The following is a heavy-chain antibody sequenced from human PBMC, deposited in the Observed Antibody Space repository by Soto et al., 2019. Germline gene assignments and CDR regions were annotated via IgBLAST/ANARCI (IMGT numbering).Heavy chain of an antibody. Sequence: GESLKISCKGSGYSFTSYWISWVRQMPGKGLEWMGRIDPSDSYTNYSPSFQGHVTISADKSISTAYLQWSSLKASDTAMYYCARLKGIAARPSYYYYGMDVWGQGTTVTAP. V-gene: IGHV5-10-1*01. J-gene: IGHJ6*02. CDR3: ARLKGIAARPSYYYYGMDV. D-gene: IGHD6-6*01. CDR2: IDPSDSYT. CDR1: GYSFTSYW.